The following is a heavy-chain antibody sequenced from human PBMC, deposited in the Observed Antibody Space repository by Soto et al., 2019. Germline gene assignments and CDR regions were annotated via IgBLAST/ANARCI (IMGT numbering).Heavy chain of an antibody. J-gene: IGHJ6*03. Sequence: ASVKVSCKASGYTFTSYGISWVRQAPGQGLEWMGWISAYNGNTNYAQKLQGRVTITTDKSTSTAYMELSSLRSDDTAVYYCARGELAPYYYYMDVWGKGTTVTVSS. CDR2: ISAYNGNT. V-gene: IGHV1-18*01. CDR1: GYTFTSYG. D-gene: IGHD6-13*01. CDR3: ARGELAPYYYYMDV.